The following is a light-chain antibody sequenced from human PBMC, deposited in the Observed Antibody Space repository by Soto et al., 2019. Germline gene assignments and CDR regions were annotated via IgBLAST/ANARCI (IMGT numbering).Light chain of an antibody. CDR1: SSDVGNYNY. Sequence: QSALTQPRSVSGSPGQSVTISCTGTSSDVGNYNYVSWYQQYPGKVPKLMIYDVSKRPSGVPDRFSGSKSGNTASLTISGLQTEDEADYYCCSYAGSFIFVFGTGTKATVL. CDR3: CSYAGSFIFV. V-gene: IGLV2-11*01. CDR2: DVS. J-gene: IGLJ1*01.